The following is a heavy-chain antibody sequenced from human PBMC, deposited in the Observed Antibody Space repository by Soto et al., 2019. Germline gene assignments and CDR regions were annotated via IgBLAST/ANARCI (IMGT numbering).Heavy chain of an antibody. CDR3: AKLVVVIPPDASDI. Sequence: TGGSLRLSCGASGFTFSSYGMHWVRQAPGKGLEWVAVISYDGSNKYYADSVKGRFTISRDNSKNTLYLQMNSLRAEDTAVYYCAKLVVVIPPDASDIWGQGTMVTVSS. J-gene: IGHJ3*02. CDR2: ISYDGSNK. V-gene: IGHV3-30*18. D-gene: IGHD3-22*01. CDR1: GFTFSSYG.